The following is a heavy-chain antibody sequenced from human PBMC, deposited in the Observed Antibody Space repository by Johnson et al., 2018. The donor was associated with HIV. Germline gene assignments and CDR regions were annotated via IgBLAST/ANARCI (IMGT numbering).Heavy chain of an antibody. J-gene: IGHJ3*02. CDR2: VSGSGGST. Sequence: VQLVESGGGLVQPGGSLRLSCAASEFIFSNYAMSWVRRAPGKGLEWVSAVSGSGGSTYYADFVKGRFTMSIDNSKNSLYLQMNSLRTEDTALYYCAKEGGNDYGDEVGFAFDIWGQGTMVTVSS. CDR3: AKEGGNDYGDEVGFAFDI. D-gene: IGHD4-17*01. CDR1: EFIFSNYA. V-gene: IGHV3-23*04.